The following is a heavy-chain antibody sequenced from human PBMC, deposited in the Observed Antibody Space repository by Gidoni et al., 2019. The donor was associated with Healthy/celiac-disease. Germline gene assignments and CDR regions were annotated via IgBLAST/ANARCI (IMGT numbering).Heavy chain of an antibody. J-gene: IGHJ4*02. CDR1: GGSISSSSDY. D-gene: IGHD3-10*01. V-gene: IGHV4-39*01. CDR3: ARRMVRGAPDY. CDR2: IYYSGST. Sequence: QLQLQQSGPGLVKPSETLSLTCTVPGGSISSSSDYWGWIRQPPWKGLEWFGSIYYSGSTYYNPSLKSRVTISADTSKNQFSLKLSSVTAADTAVYYCARRMVRGAPDYWGQGTLVTVSS.